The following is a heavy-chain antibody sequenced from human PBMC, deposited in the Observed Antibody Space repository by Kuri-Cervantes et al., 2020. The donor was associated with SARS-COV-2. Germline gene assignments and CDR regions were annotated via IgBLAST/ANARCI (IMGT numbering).Heavy chain of an antibody. Sequence: ASVKVSCKASGGTFSSYAISWVRQATGQGLEWMEWKNPNSGNTGYAQKFQGRVTMTRDTSTSTVYMELSSLRSEDTAVYYCARDVGYCGGDCYPNYWGQGTLVTVSS. CDR3: ARDVGYCGGDCYPNY. CDR2: KNPNSGNT. D-gene: IGHD2-21*02. CDR1: GGTFSSYA. V-gene: IGHV1-8*02. J-gene: IGHJ4*02.